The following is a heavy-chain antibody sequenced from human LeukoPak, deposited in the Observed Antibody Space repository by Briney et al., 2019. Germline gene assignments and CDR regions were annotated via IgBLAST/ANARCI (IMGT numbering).Heavy chain of an antibody. V-gene: IGHV3-23*01. CDR3: AKDQGYSYYYLDY. J-gene: IGHJ4*02. CDR2: INGNGAST. D-gene: IGHD5-18*01. Sequence: GGSLRLSCAASGFTFNDHAMSWVRQAPGKGLEWVSGINGNGASTYYSASVKGRFTISRDNSKNTLYLQMSSLRAEDTAIYYCAKDQGYSYYYLDYWGQGTLVTVSS. CDR1: GFTFNDHA.